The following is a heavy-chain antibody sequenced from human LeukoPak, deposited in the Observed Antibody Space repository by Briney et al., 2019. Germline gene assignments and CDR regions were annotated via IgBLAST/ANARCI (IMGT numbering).Heavy chain of an antibody. V-gene: IGHV3-15*01. Sequence: GRSLRLSCAASGFTFSNAWMIWVRQAPGKGLEWVGRIKSKIDGGTTDYAAPLKGRFTISRDDSKNTLYLQINSLKTEDTAVYYCTTGPHAYYFDYWGQGTLVTVSS. D-gene: IGHD2-2*01. J-gene: IGHJ4*02. CDR3: TTGPHAYYFDY. CDR1: GFTFSNAW. CDR2: IKSKIDGGTT.